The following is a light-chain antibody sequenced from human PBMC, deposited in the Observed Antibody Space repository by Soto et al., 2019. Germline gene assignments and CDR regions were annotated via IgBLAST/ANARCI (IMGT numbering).Light chain of an antibody. J-gene: IGLJ1*01. Sequence: QSVLTQPASVSGSPGQSITFSCTGTSSDIGVYNYVSWYQQHPGKAPKLMIYEVNNRPSGVSNRFSGSKSGNTASLTISGLQAEDEADYYCSSYTSSSTLFGTGTKVTVL. CDR1: SSDIGVYNY. V-gene: IGLV2-14*01. CDR3: SSYTSSSTL. CDR2: EVN.